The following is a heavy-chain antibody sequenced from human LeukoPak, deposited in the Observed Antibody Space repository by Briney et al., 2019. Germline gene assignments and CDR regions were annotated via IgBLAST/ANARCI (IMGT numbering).Heavy chain of an antibody. J-gene: IGHJ3*02. D-gene: IGHD3-16*01. CDR3: ARPRGGYDAFDI. CDR2: IYYSGST. V-gene: IGHV4-59*01. CDR1: GGSISSYY. Sequence: SETLSLTCTVSGGSISSYYWSWIRQPPGKGLEWIGYIYYSGSTNYNPSLKSRVTISVDTSKNQFSLKLSSVTAADPAVYYCARPRGGYDAFDIWGQGTMVTVSS.